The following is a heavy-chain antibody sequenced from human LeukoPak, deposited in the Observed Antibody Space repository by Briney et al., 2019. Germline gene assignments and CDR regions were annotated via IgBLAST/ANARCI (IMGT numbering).Heavy chain of an antibody. CDR3: ARVLSRGPRAKAFDI. CDR1: GGSISSSSYY. Sequence: SETLSLTCTVSGGSISSSSYYWGWIRQPPGKGLEWIGSIYYTGSTNYNPSLKSRVTISVDTSKNQFSLKLSSVTAADTAVYYCARVLSRGPRAKAFDIWGQGTMVTVSS. CDR2: IYYTGST. J-gene: IGHJ3*02. V-gene: IGHV4-39*07. D-gene: IGHD4/OR15-4a*01.